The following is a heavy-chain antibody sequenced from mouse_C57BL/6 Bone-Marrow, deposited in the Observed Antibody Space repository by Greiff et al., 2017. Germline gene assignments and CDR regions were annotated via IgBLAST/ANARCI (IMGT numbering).Heavy chain of an antibody. J-gene: IGHJ4*01. Sequence: QVQLKQSGAELVRPGASVKLSCKASGYTFTDYYINWVKQRPGQGLEWIARIYPGSGNTYYNEKFKGKATLTAEKSSSTAYMQLSSLTSEDSAVYFCAIYYGSSNYAMDYWGQGTSVTVSS. CDR3: AIYYGSSNYAMDY. V-gene: IGHV1-76*01. CDR2: IYPGSGNT. D-gene: IGHD1-1*01. CDR1: GYTFTDYY.